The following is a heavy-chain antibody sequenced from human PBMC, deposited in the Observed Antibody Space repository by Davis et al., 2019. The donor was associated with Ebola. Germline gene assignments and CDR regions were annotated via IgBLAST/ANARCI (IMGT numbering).Heavy chain of an antibody. Sequence: GGSLRLSCAASGFTFSSYGMHWVRQAPGKGLEWVAVIWYDGNNKYYADSVKGRFTISRDNSKNTLYLQMNSLRAEDTAVYYCARPFYDVLTGYPYNDAFDIWGQGTMVTVSS. D-gene: IGHD3-9*01. V-gene: IGHV3-33*01. CDR1: GFTFSSYG. CDR3: ARPFYDVLTGYPYNDAFDI. CDR2: IWYDGNNK. J-gene: IGHJ3*02.